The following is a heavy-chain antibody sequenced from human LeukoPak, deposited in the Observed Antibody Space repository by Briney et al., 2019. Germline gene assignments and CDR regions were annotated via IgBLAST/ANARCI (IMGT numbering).Heavy chain of an antibody. Sequence: PSETLSLTCAVSGYSISSSNWWGWIRQPPGKGLEWIGCIYYSGSTYYNPSLKSRVTMSVDTSKNQFSLKLSSVTAVDTAVYYCARNKGSSWIDYWGQGTLVTVSS. D-gene: IGHD6-13*01. CDR3: ARNKGSSWIDY. V-gene: IGHV4-28*01. CDR2: IYYSGST. CDR1: GYSISSSNW. J-gene: IGHJ4*02.